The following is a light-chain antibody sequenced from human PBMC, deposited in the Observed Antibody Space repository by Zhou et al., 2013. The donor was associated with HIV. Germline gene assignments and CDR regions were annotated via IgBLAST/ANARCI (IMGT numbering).Light chain of an antibody. CDR2: KAS. CDR1: QGITSW. J-gene: IGKJ2*02. Sequence: DIEMTQSPSSVSASVGDRVTITCRASQGITSWLAWYQQKRGKAPKLLIYKASSLESGVPSRFSGSESGTEFTLTISSLQSEDFAIYYCQQYNNWPWCTFGQGTKLQIK. CDR3: QQYNNWPWCT. V-gene: IGKV1-5*03.